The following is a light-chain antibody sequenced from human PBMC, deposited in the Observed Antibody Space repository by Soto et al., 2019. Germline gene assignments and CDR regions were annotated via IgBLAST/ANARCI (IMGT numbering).Light chain of an antibody. V-gene: IGKV3-20*01. Sequence: VVTQSQASLSVSPVYIFTISCRAGPISSNLAWHQQRPGQAPRLLSYGASSRATGIPDRFSGSGSGTDFTLTISRLEPEDFAVYYCQKYGSPPRKCGQGNTGAIK. CDR2: GAS. CDR3: QKYGSPPRK. J-gene: IGKJ1*01. CDR1: PISSN.